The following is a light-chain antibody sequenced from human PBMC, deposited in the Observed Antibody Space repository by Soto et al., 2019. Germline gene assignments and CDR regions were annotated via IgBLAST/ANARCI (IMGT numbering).Light chain of an antibody. J-gene: IGKJ5*01. Sequence: DIQMTQSPTSLSSSLLDIVTITCRASQSISSYLNWYQQKPGKAPKLLIYAASSLQSGVPSRFSGSGSGTDFTLTISSLQPEDFATYYCQQSYSTPPITFGQGRLLEIK. CDR3: QQSYSTPPIT. V-gene: IGKV1-39*01. CDR1: QSISSY. CDR2: AAS.